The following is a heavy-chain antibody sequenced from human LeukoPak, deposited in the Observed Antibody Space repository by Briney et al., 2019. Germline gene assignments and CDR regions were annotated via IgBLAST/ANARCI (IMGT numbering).Heavy chain of an antibody. D-gene: IGHD4-17*01. CDR1: GLTFSDYA. Sequence: TGGSLRLSCAASGLTFSDYAMSWFRQAPGKGLEWVSGITSGFTPHYADSVKGRFTISRDNSKNTFHLQLNSLRAEDTAVYYCAKDLYGDYVDDCCGQGTLVTVSS. CDR3: AKDLYGDYVDDC. J-gene: IGHJ4*02. CDR2: ITSGFTP. V-gene: IGHV3-23*01.